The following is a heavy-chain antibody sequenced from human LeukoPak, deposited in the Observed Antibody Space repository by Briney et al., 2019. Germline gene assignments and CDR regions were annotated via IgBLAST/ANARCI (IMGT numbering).Heavy chain of an antibody. CDR2: TISSGGTT. D-gene: IGHD3-10*01. Sequence: GGSLRLSCSASSFTFSGNAMNWVGQAQGKGLKGLSVTISSGGTTSYGDSVKGRFTISRDNTKNTLYVQMNSLRAGDTAVYYCAKDRAPHDYYGSGRNYWGQGTLVTVSS. CDR1: SFTFSGNA. J-gene: IGHJ4*02. V-gene: IGHV3-23*01. CDR3: AKDRAPHDYYGSGRNY.